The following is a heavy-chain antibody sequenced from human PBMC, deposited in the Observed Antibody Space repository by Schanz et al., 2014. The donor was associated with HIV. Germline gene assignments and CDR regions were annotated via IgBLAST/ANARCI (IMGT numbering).Heavy chain of an antibody. V-gene: IGHV3-21*01. CDR1: GFTLSSYT. CDR2: ISTSGYI. J-gene: IGHJ6*02. D-gene: IGHD1-1*01. CDR3: ARRDTGTLYYYYHYGMDV. Sequence: EVQLVESGGGLVKPGGSLRLSCAASGFTLSSYTMTWVRQAPGKGLEWVSSISTSGYIYYADSVKGRFSISRDSAKNALYLQMNSLRGDDTAVYYCARRDTGTLYYYYHYGMDVGGQGTTVTVSS.